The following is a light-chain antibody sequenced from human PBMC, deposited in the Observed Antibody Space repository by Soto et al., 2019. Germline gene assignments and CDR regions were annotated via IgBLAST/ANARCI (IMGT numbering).Light chain of an antibody. Sequence: DIQMTQSPSTLSSSVGDKVTTTCRASQSISTWLAWYQQKPGKAPKFLIYDASRLESGVPSRFSGSGSGTEVTLTISSLQPDDFATYYCQQYNSLPKWSFGQGTKVEIK. V-gene: IGKV1-5*01. CDR1: QSISTW. CDR2: DAS. CDR3: QQYNSLPKWS. J-gene: IGKJ1*01.